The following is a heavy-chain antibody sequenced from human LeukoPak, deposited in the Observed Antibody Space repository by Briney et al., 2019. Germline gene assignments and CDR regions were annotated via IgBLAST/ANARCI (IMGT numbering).Heavy chain of an antibody. J-gene: IGHJ4*02. CDR3: ADPYSSGGGY. D-gene: IGHD6-19*01. CDR1: GFPFSTFW. Sequence: GGSLRLSCAVSGFPFSTFWMSWVRQAPGKGLEWVAVISYDGSNKYYADSVKGRFTISRDNSKNTLYLQMNSLRAEDTAVYYCADPYSSGGGYWGQGTLVTVSS. CDR2: ISYDGSNK. V-gene: IGHV3-30*03.